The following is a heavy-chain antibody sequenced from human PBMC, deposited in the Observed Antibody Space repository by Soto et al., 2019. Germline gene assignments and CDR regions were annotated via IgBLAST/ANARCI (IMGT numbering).Heavy chain of an antibody. D-gene: IGHD6-6*01. Sequence: QVQLVQSGAEVKKPGSSVKVSCKASGGTFSSYAISWVRQAPGQGLEWMGGIIPIFGTANYAQKFQGRVTITADESTSTAYMELSSLRAEDTAVYYCARDRASSSPLGPRMSQARFDPWGQGTLVTVSS. J-gene: IGHJ5*02. CDR1: GGTFSSYA. CDR2: IIPIFGTA. V-gene: IGHV1-69*01. CDR3: ARDRASSSPLGPRMSQARFDP.